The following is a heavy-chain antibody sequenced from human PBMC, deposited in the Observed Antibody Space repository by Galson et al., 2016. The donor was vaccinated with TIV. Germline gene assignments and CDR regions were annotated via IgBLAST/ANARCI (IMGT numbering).Heavy chain of an antibody. J-gene: IGHJ4*02. CDR2: INHSGSI. Sequence: SETLSLTCAVNGGSFSGHYWSWIRQAPGKGLEWIGEINHSGSINYNWSPRSRVTISVDRSTNQFSLRLASVTAADTAMYFCAKGYCSGASCYAGLLGYWGPGSQVTVSS. CDR1: GGSFSGHY. CDR3: AKGYCSGASCYAGLLGY. D-gene: IGHD2-2*01. V-gene: IGHV4-34*01.